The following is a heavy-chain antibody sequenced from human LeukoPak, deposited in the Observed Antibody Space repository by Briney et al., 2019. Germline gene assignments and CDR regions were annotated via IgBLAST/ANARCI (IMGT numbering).Heavy chain of an antibody. J-gene: IGHJ4*02. D-gene: IGHD4-23*01. CDR3: ARVEVVYGGNENDY. Sequence: GASVKVSCKASGYTFTGYYMHWVRQAPGQGLEWMGRINPNSGGTNYAQKFQGRVTMTRDTSISTAYMELSRLRSDDTAVYYCARVEVVYGGNENDYWGQGTLVTVSS. CDR1: GYTFTGYY. V-gene: IGHV1-2*06. CDR2: INPNSGGT.